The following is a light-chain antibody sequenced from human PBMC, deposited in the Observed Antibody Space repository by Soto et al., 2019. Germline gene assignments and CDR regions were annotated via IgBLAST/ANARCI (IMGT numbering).Light chain of an antibody. V-gene: IGKV1-12*01. CDR1: QAVSTW. CDR2: AAS. Sequence: DIQMTQSPSSVSASVGATVTITCRASQAVSTWLAWYQQKPGDAPKLLIYAASTLQSGIPSRFSGSGSGTDFTLTIRSLQPEDFATYHCQQGASFPRTFGGGTKVEIK. J-gene: IGKJ4*01. CDR3: QQGASFPRT.